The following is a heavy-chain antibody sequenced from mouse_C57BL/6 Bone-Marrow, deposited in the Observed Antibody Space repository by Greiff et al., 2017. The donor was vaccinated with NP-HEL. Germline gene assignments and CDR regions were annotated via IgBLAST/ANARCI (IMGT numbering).Heavy chain of an antibody. D-gene: IGHD1-1*01. CDR2: IWTGGGT. CDR3: ARTSYYYGSSSFDY. V-gene: IGHV2-9-1*01. CDR1: GFSLTSYA. J-gene: IGHJ2*01. Sequence: QVQLQQSGPGLVAPSQSLSITCTVSGFSLTSYAISWVRQPPGKGLEWLGVIWTGGGTNYNSALKSRLSISKDNSKSQVFLKMNSLQTDDTARYYCARTSYYYGSSSFDYWGQGTTLTVSS.